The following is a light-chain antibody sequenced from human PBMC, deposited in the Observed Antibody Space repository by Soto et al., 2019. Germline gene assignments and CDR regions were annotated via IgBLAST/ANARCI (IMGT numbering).Light chain of an antibody. J-gene: IGKJ2*01. CDR1: RSFSSSY. CDR3: HHYGPSPPHT. V-gene: IGKV3-20*01. CDR2: AAS. Sequence: EIVLTQSAGTLSLSPGESTTRSCRASRSFSSSYLAWYQQKPGQAPRLLIYAASSRATGIPDRFRGSGSATDFTLTISRLEPEDSAVYFCHHYGPSPPHTFGQGTKADIK.